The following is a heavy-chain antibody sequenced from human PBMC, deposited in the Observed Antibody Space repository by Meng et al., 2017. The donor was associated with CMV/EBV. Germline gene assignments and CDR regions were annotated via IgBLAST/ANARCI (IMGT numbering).Heavy chain of an antibody. D-gene: IGHD3-3*01. CDR3: ARDFFSLEWLQYPPAPNWFDP. Sequence: GSLRLSCIVSGYSITSGYYWGWVRQPPGKGLEWIGSMYQNGNTYHNPSLKSRVTISIDTSKNQFSLKLNSVTAADTAVYYCARDFFSLEWLQYPPAPNWFDPWGQGTLVTVSS. J-gene: IGHJ5*02. CDR2: MYQNGNT. V-gene: IGHV4-38-2*02. CDR1: GYSITSGYY.